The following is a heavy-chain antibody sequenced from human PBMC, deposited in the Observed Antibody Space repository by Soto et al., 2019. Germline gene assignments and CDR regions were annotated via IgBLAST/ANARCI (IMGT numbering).Heavy chain of an antibody. CDR3: ANGVGGLGRSCLGH. V-gene: IGHV4-59*07. D-gene: IGHD3-10*01. J-gene: IGHJ5*02. CDR1: GGSITPSY. Sequence: QVQLQESGPGLVNPSDTLSLTCTVSGGSITPSYWNWIRQSQDTGLEWIGYIYFTGSTSYNHSLNGRVSMSVDIARNQLSLELTSVTTADAAVYYCANGVGGLGRSCLGHWGQGIQVSVSS. CDR2: IYFTGST.